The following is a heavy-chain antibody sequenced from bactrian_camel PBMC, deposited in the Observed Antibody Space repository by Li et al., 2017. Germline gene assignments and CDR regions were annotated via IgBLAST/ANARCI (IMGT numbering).Heavy chain of an antibody. CDR3: AAHPWYCTSWPNPEYDY. V-gene: IGHV3S54*01. CDR2: MDNGDGSV. J-gene: IGHJ4*01. CDR1: GYILPTCG. Sequence: VQLVESGGGSVQASGSLKLTCAASGYILPTCGMGWYRQAPGKERELVAMDNGDGSVRYGDSVKGRFAISRDNTKNTLHLQLNDLKPEDTGVYSCAAHPWYCTSWPNPEYDYHGQGTQVTVS. D-gene: IGHD6*01.